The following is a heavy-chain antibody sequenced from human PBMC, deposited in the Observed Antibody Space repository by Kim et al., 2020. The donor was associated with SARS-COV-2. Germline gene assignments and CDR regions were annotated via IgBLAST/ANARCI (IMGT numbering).Heavy chain of an antibody. Sequence: SETLSLTCTVSGGSISSGGYYWSWIRQHPGKGLVWIGYIYYSGSTYYNPSLKSRVTISVDTSKNQFSLKLSSVTAADTAVYYCVRSRITMIVVVDAFDIWGQGTMVTVSS. J-gene: IGHJ3*02. CDR1: GGSISSGGYY. V-gene: IGHV4-31*03. CDR3: VRSRITMIVVVDAFDI. D-gene: IGHD3-22*01. CDR2: IYYSGST.